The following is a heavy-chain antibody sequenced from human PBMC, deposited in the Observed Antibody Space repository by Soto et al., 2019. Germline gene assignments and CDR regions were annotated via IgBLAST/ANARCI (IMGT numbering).Heavy chain of an antibody. V-gene: IGHV3-23*01. J-gene: IGHJ4*02. Sequence: GGSLRLSCAASGFTFSSYAMSWVRQAPGKGLEWVSAISGSGGSTYYADSVKGRFTISRDNSKNTLYLQMNSLRAEDMAVYYCAKDRSGTTAYSSGWYVNPDFDYWGQGTLVTVSS. CDR3: AKDRSGTTAYSSGWYVNPDFDY. CDR2: ISGSGGST. D-gene: IGHD6-19*01. CDR1: GFTFSSYA.